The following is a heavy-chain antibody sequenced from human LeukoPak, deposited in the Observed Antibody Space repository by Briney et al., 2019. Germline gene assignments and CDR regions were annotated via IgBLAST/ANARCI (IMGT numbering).Heavy chain of an antibody. V-gene: IGHV1-69*13. CDR1: GGTFSSYA. D-gene: IGHD5-18*01. CDR3: NYWSRDTAMANFDY. J-gene: IGHJ4*02. CDR2: IIPIFGTA. Sequence: SVEVSCKASGGTFSSYAISWVRQAPGQGLEWMGGIIPIFGTANYAQKFQGRVTITADESTSTAYMELSSLRSEDTAVYYCNYWSRDTAMANFDYWGQGTLVTVSS.